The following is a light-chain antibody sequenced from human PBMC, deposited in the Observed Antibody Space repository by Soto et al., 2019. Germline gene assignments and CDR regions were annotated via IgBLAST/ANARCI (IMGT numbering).Light chain of an antibody. Sequence: QSALTQPASVSGSPGQSITISCTGTSSDVGGYNYVSWYQQHPGKAPKLMIYDVSNRPSGVSNRFSGSKSGNTASLTSSGLQAEDEPDYYCSSYTSSSTLLYVLGNGTKLTVL. J-gene: IGLJ1*01. CDR1: SSDVGGYNY. CDR2: DVS. CDR3: SSYTSSSTLLYV. V-gene: IGLV2-14*01.